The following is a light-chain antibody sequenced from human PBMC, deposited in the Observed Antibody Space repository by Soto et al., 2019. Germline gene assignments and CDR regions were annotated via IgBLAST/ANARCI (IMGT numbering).Light chain of an antibody. J-gene: IGLJ2*01. CDR3: SSYAGSNNVV. CDR1: SRDVGGYKY. V-gene: IGLV2-8*01. Sequence: QSALTQPPSASGSAGQAVTISCTGTSRDVGGYKYVSWYQQHPGKAPKVMIYEASKRPSGVPDRFSGSKSGNTASLTVSGLQAEDEADYSCSSYAGSNNVVFGGGTKLTVL. CDR2: EAS.